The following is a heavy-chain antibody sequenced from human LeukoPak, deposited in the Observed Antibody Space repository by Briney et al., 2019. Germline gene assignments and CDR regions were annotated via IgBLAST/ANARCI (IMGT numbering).Heavy chain of an antibody. CDR1: SGSISTSISGYY. CDR2: IYHSGGT. V-gene: IGHV4-61*05. CDR3: ARLGPYDFWSGSADFDY. Sequence: PSETLSLTCSVSSGSISTSISGYYWSWVRQPPGKTLEWIGYIYHSGGTNYNPSLKSRVTISVDTSKNQFSLKLSSVTAADTAVYYCARLGPYDFWSGSADFDYWGQGTLVTVSS. J-gene: IGHJ4*02. D-gene: IGHD3-3*01.